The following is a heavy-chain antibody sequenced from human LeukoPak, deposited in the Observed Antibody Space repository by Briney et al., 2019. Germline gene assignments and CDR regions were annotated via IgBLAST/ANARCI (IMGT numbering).Heavy chain of an antibody. CDR3: AKGKGDYGSYYYYMDV. J-gene: IGHJ6*03. CDR1: GFTFSSYG. D-gene: IGHD3-10*01. CDR2: IRYDGSNK. Sequence: GGSLRLSCAASGFTFSSYGMHWVRQAPGKGLERVAFIRYDGSNKYYADSVKGRFTISRDNSKNTLYLQMNSLRAEDTAVYYCAKGKGDYGSYYYYMDVWGKGTTVTISS. V-gene: IGHV3-30*02.